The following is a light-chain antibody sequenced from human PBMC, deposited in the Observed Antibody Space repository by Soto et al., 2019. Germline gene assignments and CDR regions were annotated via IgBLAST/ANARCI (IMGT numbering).Light chain of an antibody. J-gene: IGKJ2*01. V-gene: IGKV1-12*01. CDR2: AAS. Sequence: DIQMTQSPSSVSASVGDRVTITCRASQGLGTWLAWYQQKAGKAPNHQIYAASTWQSGVPPRFSGSGSGTDFSLTMSSLQPEDFATYYCLSANSFARTFGQGTKLEMK. CDR3: LSANSFART. CDR1: QGLGTW.